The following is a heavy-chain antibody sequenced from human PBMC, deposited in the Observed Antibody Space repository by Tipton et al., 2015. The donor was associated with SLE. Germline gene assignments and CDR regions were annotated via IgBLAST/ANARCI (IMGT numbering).Heavy chain of an antibody. D-gene: IGHD3-10*01. CDR3: VRTTSGTYYFDY. V-gene: IGHV4-59*01. Sequence: TLSLTCSVSGDSISGYYWSWIRQPPGKGLEWIGYIYSSGSTDYNPSLNSRVTISVDTSKNQFSLKVTSVTAADTAVYYCVRTTSGTYYFDYWGRGTLVTVSS. CDR2: IYSSGST. J-gene: IGHJ4*02. CDR1: GDSISGYY.